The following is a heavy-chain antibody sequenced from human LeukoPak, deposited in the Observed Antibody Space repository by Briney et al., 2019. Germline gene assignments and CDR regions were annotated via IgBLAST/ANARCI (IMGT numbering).Heavy chain of an antibody. CDR3: ARSYDGFDI. CDR2: IPYDGSKK. CDR1: GFTFSSYD. J-gene: IGHJ3*02. V-gene: IGHV3-30*19. Sequence: GGSLRLSCAASGFTFSSYDMHWVRQAPGKGLEWLAFIPYDGSKKYYADSVKGRFTISRDNPKNTLYLQMNSLRAEDTAVYYCARSYDGFDIWGQGTMVTVSS.